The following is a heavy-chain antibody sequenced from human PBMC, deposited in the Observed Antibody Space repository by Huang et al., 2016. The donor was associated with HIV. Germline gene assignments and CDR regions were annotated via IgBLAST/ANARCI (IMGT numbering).Heavy chain of an antibody. J-gene: IGHJ4*02. CDR3: ARAPATHSVFFY. V-gene: IGHV4-30-4*08. Sequence: QVQLQESGPGLVKPSQTLSLTCTVSGDSIRSGGSYWTWIRTSPAKGLEWIGDIYYSGSSDDNPSLKSRVSISIDAFKNRVSLKLKSVTVADTAVYYCARAPATHSVFFYWGQGTLVTVSA. CDR2: IYYSGSS. D-gene: IGHD3-3*01. CDR1: GDSIRSGGSY.